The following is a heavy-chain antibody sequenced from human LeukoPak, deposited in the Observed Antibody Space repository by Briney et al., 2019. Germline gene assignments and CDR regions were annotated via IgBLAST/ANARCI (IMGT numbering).Heavy chain of an antibody. CDR3: AKHPYYDILTGYYRSYFDY. CDR1: GLTVGNNY. Sequence: GGSLRLSCAASGLTVGNNYMNWVRQAPGKGLEWVSLIYSGGTTYYADSVKGRFTISRDSSKNTLYLQMNSLRAEDTAVYYCAKHPYYDILTGYYRSYFDYWGQGTLVTVSS. D-gene: IGHD3-9*01. V-gene: IGHV3-66*01. CDR2: IYSGGTT. J-gene: IGHJ4*02.